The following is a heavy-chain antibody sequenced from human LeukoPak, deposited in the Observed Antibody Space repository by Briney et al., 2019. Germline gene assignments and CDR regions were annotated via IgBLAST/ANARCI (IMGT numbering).Heavy chain of an antibody. V-gene: IGHV3-23*01. D-gene: IGHD3-22*01. CDR2: ISGSGGVT. CDR1: GITLSNYG. CDR3: AKRGVVIRVILVGFHKEAYYFDS. Sequence: PGGSLRLSCAVSGITLSNYGMSWVRQAPGKGLEWVAGISGSGGVTKYADSVKGRFTISRDNPKNTLYLQMNSLRAEDTAVYFCAKRGVVIRVILVGFHKEAYYFDSWGQGALVTVSS. J-gene: IGHJ4*02.